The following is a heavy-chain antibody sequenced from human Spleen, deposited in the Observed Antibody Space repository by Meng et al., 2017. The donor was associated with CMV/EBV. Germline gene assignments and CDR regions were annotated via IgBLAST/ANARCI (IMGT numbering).Heavy chain of an antibody. J-gene: IGHJ6*02. CDR3: ARILVVDYYYGMDV. CDR2: RNPNSGNT. D-gene: IGHD2-15*01. V-gene: IGHV1-8*01. Sequence: ASVKVSCKASGYTFTSYDINWVQQATGQGLEWMGWRNPNSGNTCYAQKFQGRVTMTRNTSISTAYMDLRSLRSEDTAVSYCARILVVDYYYGMDVWGQGTTVTVSS. CDR1: GYTFTSYD.